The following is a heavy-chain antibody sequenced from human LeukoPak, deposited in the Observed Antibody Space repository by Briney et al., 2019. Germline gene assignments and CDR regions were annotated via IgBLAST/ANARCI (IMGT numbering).Heavy chain of an antibody. D-gene: IGHD3-22*01. V-gene: IGHV1-18*01. J-gene: IGHJ4*02. CDR1: GYTFTSYG. Sequence: ASVKVSCKASGYTFTSYGISWVRQAPGQGLEWMGWISAYNGNTNYAQKPQGRVTMTTSTSTSTDYMALRTLRSDDTAVYYCARAAALYYYDSSGSHFDYWGQGTLVTVSS. CDR3: ARAAALYYYDSSGSHFDY. CDR2: ISAYNGNT.